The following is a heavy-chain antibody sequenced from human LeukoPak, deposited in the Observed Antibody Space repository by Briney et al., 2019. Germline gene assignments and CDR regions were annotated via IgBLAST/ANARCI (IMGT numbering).Heavy chain of an antibody. CDR3: ARGRRNIVVVTY. CDR1: GYTFTGYY. J-gene: IGHJ4*02. D-gene: IGHD2-21*02. Sequence: GASVKVSCKAAGYTFTGYYMFWVRQAPGQGLEWMGWMNPNSGNTGYAQKFQGRVTMTRNTSISTAYMELSSLRSEDTAVYYCARGRRNIVVVTYWGQGTLVTVSS. V-gene: IGHV1-8*01. CDR2: MNPNSGNT.